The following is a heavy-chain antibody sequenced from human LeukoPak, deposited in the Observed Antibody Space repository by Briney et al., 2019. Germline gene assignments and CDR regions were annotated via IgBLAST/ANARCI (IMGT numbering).Heavy chain of an antibody. CDR3: AKDSAYDGSGRLDY. CDR2: IASDGSST. J-gene: IGHJ4*02. Sequence: GGSLRLSCAASGFTFSSYWMNWVRQAPGKGLVWVSRIASDGSSTTYADSVKGRFSISRDNAKNTLYLQMNSLRAEDTALYYCAKDSAYDGSGRLDYWGQGTLVTVSS. CDR1: GFTFSSYW. V-gene: IGHV3-74*01. D-gene: IGHD3-22*01.